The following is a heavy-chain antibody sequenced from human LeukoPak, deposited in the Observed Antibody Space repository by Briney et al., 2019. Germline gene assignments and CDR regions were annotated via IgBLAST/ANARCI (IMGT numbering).Heavy chain of an antibody. V-gene: IGHV4-59*01. D-gene: IGHD6-13*01. Sequence: SETLSLTCTVSGGSISSYYWSLIRQPPGKGLEWIGYIYYSGTTNYNPSLKSRVTISVDTSKNQFSLELSSETAADTAVYYCARGVYIAAAQYGYWGQGTLVTVSS. CDR3: ARGVYIAAAQYGY. CDR2: IYYSGTT. J-gene: IGHJ4*02. CDR1: GGSISSYY.